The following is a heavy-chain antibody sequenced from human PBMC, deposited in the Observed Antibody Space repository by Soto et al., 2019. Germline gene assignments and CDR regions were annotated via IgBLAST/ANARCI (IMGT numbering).Heavy chain of an antibody. J-gene: IGHJ6*02. Sequence: SETLSLTCTVSGGSISSYYWSWIRQPPGKGLEWIGYIYYSGSTNYNPSLKSRVTISVDTSKNQFSLKLSSVTAADTAVYYCARGPNTVRGVPYYYYYYGLDVWGQGTTVTVSS. D-gene: IGHD3-10*01. CDR1: GGSISSYY. CDR3: ARGPNTVRGVPYYYYYYGLDV. CDR2: IYYSGST. V-gene: IGHV4-59*01.